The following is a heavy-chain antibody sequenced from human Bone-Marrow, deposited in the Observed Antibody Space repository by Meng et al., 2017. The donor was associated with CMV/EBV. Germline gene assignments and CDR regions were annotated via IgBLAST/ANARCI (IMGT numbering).Heavy chain of an antibody. CDR2: IYYSGST. V-gene: IGHV4-39*01. Sequence: SETLSLTCTVSGGSISSSSYYWGWIRQPPGKGLEWIGSIYYSGSTYYNPSLKSRVTISVDTSKNQFSLKLSSVTAADTAVYYCASYGSYEPPTDYWGQGTLVTVSS. CDR3: ASYGSYEPPTDY. D-gene: IGHD1-26*01. CDR1: GGSISSSSYY. J-gene: IGHJ4*02.